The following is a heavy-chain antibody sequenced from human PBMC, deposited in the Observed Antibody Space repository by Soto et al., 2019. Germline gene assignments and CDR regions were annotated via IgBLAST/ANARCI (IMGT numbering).Heavy chain of an antibody. CDR3: AHIGRIKRGYSGYDGYDAFDI. D-gene: IGHD5-12*01. J-gene: IGHJ3*02. Sequence: QITLKESGPTLVKPTQTLTLTCTFSGFSLSTSGVGVGWIRQPPGKALEWLALIYWDDDKSYSPSLKSRLTITKDTSKNQVVLTMTNMDPVDTATYYCAHIGRIKRGYSGYDGYDAFDIWGQGTMVTVSS. V-gene: IGHV2-5*02. CDR2: IYWDDDK. CDR1: GFSLSTSGVG.